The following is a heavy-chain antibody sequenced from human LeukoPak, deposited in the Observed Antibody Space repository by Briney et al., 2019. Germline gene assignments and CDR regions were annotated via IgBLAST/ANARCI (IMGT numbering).Heavy chain of an antibody. V-gene: IGHV1-2*02. CDR1: GYTFTGYY. CDR3: ARDVGGSYRYNWFDP. D-gene: IGHD1-26*01. Sequence: ASVKVSCKASGYTFTGYYMHWVRQAPGQGLEWMGWINPNSGGTNYAQKFQGRVTMTRDTSISTAYMELSRLRSDDTAVYYCARDVGGSYRYNWFDPWGQGTLVTVSS. J-gene: IGHJ5*02. CDR2: INPNSGGT.